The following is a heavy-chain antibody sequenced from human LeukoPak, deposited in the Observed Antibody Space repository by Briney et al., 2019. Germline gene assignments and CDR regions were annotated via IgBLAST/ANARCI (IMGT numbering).Heavy chain of an antibody. V-gene: IGHV4-4*02. D-gene: IGHD3-22*01. CDR2: IYHSGST. Sequence: PSETLSLTCAVSGGSISSSNWWSWVRQPPGKGLEWIGEIYHSGSTNYNPSLKSRVTISVDTSKNQFSLKLSSVTAADTAVYYCATYYYDSSGYYHDDYWGQGTLVTVSS. CDR1: GGSISSSNW. J-gene: IGHJ4*02. CDR3: ATYYYDSSGYYHDDY.